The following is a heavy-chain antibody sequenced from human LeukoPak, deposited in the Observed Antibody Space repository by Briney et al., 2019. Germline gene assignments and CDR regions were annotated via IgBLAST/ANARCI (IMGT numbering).Heavy chain of an antibody. D-gene: IGHD6-19*01. V-gene: IGHV4-39*01. CDR2: IYYSGST. CDR1: GGSISSSNYY. CDR3: ARGRVAVAGTSPSLDY. J-gene: IGHJ4*02. Sequence: PSETLSLTCTVSGGSISSSNYYWGWIRQPPGKELEWIGSIYYSGSTFYNPSLKSRVTISVDTSKNQPSLKLSSVTAADTAVYYCARGRVAVAGTSPSLDYWGQGTLVTVSS.